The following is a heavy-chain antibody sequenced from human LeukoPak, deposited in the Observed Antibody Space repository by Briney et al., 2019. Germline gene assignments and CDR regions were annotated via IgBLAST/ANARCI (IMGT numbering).Heavy chain of an antibody. V-gene: IGHV4-4*07. J-gene: IGHJ4*02. CDR3: AREFDRGSSDY. Sequence: TSETRSLTCTVSGGSLNNYCWLWVRQPAGKAPEWIGRIYTSGNTNYNPSLMGRVTMSMGMSKNQFSLKLNSVTAADTAVYYCAREFDRGSSDYWGQGTLVTVSS. CDR2: IYTSGNT. CDR1: GGSLNNYC. D-gene: IGHD2-2*01.